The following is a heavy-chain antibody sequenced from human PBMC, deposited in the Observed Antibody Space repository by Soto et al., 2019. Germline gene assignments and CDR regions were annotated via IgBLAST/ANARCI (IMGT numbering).Heavy chain of an antibody. J-gene: IGHJ4*02. D-gene: IGHD2-15*01. CDR3: ASTGGSGRYEDT. CDR2: IYYSGTT. CDR1: GGSISSSNYF. Sequence: PSETLSLTCTVSGGSISSSNYFWGCFRQPPGKGLEWIGTIYYSGTTFYNPSLKSRVTISVDTSNSQFSLMLALVPAADTAVYYGASTGGSGRYEDTWGQGALVKASS. V-gene: IGHV4-39*01.